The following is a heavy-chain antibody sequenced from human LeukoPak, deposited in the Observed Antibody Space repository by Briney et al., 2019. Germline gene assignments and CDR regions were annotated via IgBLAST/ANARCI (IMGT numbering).Heavy chain of an antibody. J-gene: IGHJ4*02. CDR3: ARDLSSTSNWEFDY. CDR1: GYTFTDSF. D-gene: IGHD7-27*01. CDR2: MNGNSGVT. Sequence: GASVKVSCVASGYTFTDSFIHWVRQAPGQGPEWMGRMNGNSGVTMYAQTLQDRVTMTRDTSISTAYMELSRLTSDDTAVYYCARDLSSTSNWEFDYWGQGTLVTVSS. V-gene: IGHV1-2*06.